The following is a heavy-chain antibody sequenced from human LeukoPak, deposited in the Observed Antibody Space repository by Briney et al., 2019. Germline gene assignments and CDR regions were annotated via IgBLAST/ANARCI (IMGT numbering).Heavy chain of an antibody. CDR1: GYTFTGYY. J-gene: IGHJ4*02. CDR2: ISPDSGGT. Sequence: ASVKVSCKASGYTFTGYYMHWLRQAPGQGLEGMGWISPDSGGTNYAQKFQGRVTMTRDTSTSTVYMELSSLRSEDTAVYYCARQDGYSYGPPDYWGQGTLVTVSS. CDR3: ARQDGYSYGPPDY. V-gene: IGHV1-2*02. D-gene: IGHD5-18*01.